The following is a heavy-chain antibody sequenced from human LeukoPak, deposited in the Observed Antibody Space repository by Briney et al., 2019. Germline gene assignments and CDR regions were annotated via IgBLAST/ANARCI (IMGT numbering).Heavy chain of an antibody. CDR1: GVTFTSYY. CDR2: MNPSGRST. D-gene: IGHD1-26*01. Sequence: ASVNVSCKASGVTFTSYYMHWVRQAPGQGLEWMGIMNPSGRSTSYAQQFQGRVTMTRDTSTSTVYMELSSLRSEDTTVYYCARGGSGGRATMDYWGQGTLVTVSS. J-gene: IGHJ4*02. V-gene: IGHV1-46*01. CDR3: ARGGSGGRATMDY.